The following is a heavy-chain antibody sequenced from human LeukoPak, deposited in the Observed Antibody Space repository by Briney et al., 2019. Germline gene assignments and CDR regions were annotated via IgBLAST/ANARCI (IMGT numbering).Heavy chain of an antibody. CDR1: GGSISSGSYY. J-gene: IGHJ6*03. Sequence: SETLSLTCTVSGGSISSGSYYWSWIRQPAGKGLEWFGRIYTSGSTNYNPSLKSRVTISLDTSKNQFSLKLSSVTAADTAVYYCASDGGSYEDYYYMDVWGKGTTVTVSS. CDR3: ASDGGSYEDYYYMDV. V-gene: IGHV4-61*02. CDR2: IYTSGST. D-gene: IGHD1-26*01.